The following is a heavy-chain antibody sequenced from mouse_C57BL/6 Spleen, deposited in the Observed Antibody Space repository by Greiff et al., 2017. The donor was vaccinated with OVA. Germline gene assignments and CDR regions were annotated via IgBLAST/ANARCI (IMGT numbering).Heavy chain of an antibody. Sequence: QVQLQQPGAELVKPGASVKLSCKASGYTFTEYTIHWVKQRSGQGLEWIGWFYPGGGSIKYNEKFKDKATLTADKSSSTVYMELSRLTSEDSAVYFCARHEEGAYGNYGAFAYWGQGTLVTVSA. CDR1: GYTFTEYT. J-gene: IGHJ3*01. CDR2: FYPGGGSI. CDR3: ARHEEGAYGNYGAFAY. D-gene: IGHD2-10*02. V-gene: IGHV1-62-2*01.